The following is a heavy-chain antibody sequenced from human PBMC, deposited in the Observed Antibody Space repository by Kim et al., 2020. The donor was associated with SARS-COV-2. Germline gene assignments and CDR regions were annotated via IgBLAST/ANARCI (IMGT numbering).Heavy chain of an antibody. CDR2: VSYEGTEE. Sequence: GGSLRLSCAAYGFTFSYSGMHRVRQAPGKGMEWVAGVSYEGTEEYYRESLKGGFTISRDNSKNTVSLDMNNVRLEDKAVYYCARDDRSCYFDSWGQGTMV. J-gene: IGHJ4*02. CDR1: GFTFSYSG. V-gene: IGHV3-33*05. CDR3: ARDDRSCYFDS.